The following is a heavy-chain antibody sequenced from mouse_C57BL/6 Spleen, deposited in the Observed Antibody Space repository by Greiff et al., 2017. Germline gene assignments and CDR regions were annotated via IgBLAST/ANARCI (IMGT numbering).Heavy chain of an antibody. Sequence: LQQSGPELARPWASVKISCQAFYTFSRRVHFAIRDTNSWMHWVKQRPEQGLEWIGWIDPENGDTEYASKFQGKATITADTSSNTAYLQLSSLTSEDTAVYYCTTGYDYDGNAMDYWGQGTSVTVSS. CDR2: EQGLEWIG. CDR1: QAFYTFSRRVH. D-gene: IGHD2-4*01. V-gene: IGHV14-4*01. J-gene: IGHJ4*01. CDR3: SEDTAVYYCTTGYDYDGNAMDY.